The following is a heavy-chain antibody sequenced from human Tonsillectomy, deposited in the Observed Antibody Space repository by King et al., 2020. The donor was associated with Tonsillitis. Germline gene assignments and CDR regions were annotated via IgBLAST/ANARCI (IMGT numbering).Heavy chain of an antibody. J-gene: IGHJ4*02. CDR2: IYHSGRT. CDR3: ARTMAARLYFDY. Sequence: LQLQESGSGLVNPSQTLSLTCAVSGGSISSGGYSWSWIRQPPGKGLEWIGYIYHSGRTYYNPSLKSRVTMSVDRSKNQFSLRLSSVTAADTAVYYCARTMAARLYFDYWGQGTLVTVSS. CDR1: GGSISSGGYS. V-gene: IGHV4-30-2*01. D-gene: IGHD6-6*01.